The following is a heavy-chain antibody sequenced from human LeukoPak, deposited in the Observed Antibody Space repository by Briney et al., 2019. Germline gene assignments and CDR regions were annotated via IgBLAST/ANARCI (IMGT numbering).Heavy chain of an antibody. Sequence: SETLSHTCAVYGASFSNYYWSWIRQPPGKGLEWIGEINHSGSTNYNPSLKSRVTISVDTSKNQFSLKLSSVTAADTAVYYCANLYYYDSSTYSSADYWGQGTLVTVSS. D-gene: IGHD3-22*01. V-gene: IGHV4-34*01. CDR3: ANLYYYDSSTYSSADY. J-gene: IGHJ4*02. CDR2: INHSGST. CDR1: GASFSNYY.